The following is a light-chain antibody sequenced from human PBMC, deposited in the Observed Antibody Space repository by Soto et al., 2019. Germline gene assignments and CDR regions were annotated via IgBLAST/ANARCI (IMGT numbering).Light chain of an antibody. V-gene: IGKV3-20*01. CDR1: QSVPSSH. Sequence: EIVLTQSPGTLSLSPGERATLSCRASQSVPSSHLVWYQHKPGQPPRLLIRAASSRATGIPDRFSGSVSGTDFTLTISRLEPEDFAVYYCQQYVTSPWTFGQGTKV. CDR2: AAS. J-gene: IGKJ1*01. CDR3: QQYVTSPWT.